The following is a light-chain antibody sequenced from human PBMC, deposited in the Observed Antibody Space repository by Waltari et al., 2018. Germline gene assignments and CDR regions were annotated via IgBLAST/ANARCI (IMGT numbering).Light chain of an antibody. J-gene: IGLJ1*01. V-gene: IGLV2-14*01. CDR1: SSDVGGYTY. CDR3: SSYTSSSTYV. Sequence: QSSLTHPPSVSQSPGQSITISCTGTSSDVGGYTYLSWYQQHPGKAPNLMIYDVSERPSGVSYRFSGSKSGNTASLTISGLQAEDEADYYCSSYTSSSTYVFGTGTKVTVL. CDR2: DVS.